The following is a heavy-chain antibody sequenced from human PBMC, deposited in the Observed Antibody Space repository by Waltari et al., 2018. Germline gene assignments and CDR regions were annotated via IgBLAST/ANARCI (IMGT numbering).Heavy chain of an antibody. CDR1: GYTFTSYA. CDR3: ARDSSTTDFWSGYYGGYYYYGMDV. J-gene: IGHJ6*02. CDR2: INAGNGKT. V-gene: IGHV1-3*01. D-gene: IGHD3-3*01. Sequence: QVQLVQSGAEVKKPGASVKVSCKASGYTFTSYAMHWVRQAPGQRLEWMGWINAGNGKTKDSQKFQGRVTITRDTSASTAYMELSSVTAADTAVYYCARDSSTTDFWSGYYGGYYYYGMDVWGQGTTVTVSS.